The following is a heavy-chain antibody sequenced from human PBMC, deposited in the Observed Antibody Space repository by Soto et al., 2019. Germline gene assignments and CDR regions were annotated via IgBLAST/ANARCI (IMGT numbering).Heavy chain of an antibody. CDR2: IYYSGST. V-gene: IGHV4-59*01. D-gene: IGHD1-1*01. Sequence: SETLSLTCTVSGGSISSYYWSWIRQPPGKGLEWIGYIYYSGSTNYNPSLKSRVTISVDTSKNQFSLKLSSVTAADTAVYYCARALEGRDFDYWGQGTLVTVSS. CDR3: ARALEGRDFDY. J-gene: IGHJ4*02. CDR1: GGSISSYY.